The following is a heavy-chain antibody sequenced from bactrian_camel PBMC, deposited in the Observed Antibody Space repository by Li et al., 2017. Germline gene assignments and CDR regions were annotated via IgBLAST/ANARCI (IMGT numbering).Heavy chain of an antibody. CDR1: GFTAGSYY. V-gene: IGHV3-2*01. Sequence: VQLVESGGGSAQIGGSLTLACAASGFTAGSYYMGWVRQAPGKGLEWVSSINSDGSNVYYSNSVKGRFTISRDNAKKKTVYLQMNSLRSEDTALYYCTNLPDWGQGTQVTVS. J-gene: IGHJ4*01. CDR2: INSDGSNV. CDR3: TNLPD. D-gene: IGHD7*01.